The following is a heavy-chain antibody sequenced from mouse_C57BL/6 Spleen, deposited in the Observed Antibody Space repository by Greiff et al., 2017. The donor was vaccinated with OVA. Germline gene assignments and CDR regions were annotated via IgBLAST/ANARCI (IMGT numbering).Heavy chain of an antibody. D-gene: IGHD2-12*01. J-gene: IGHJ3*01. CDR3: AREGAIITSWFAY. V-gene: IGHV3-6*01. CDR2: ISYDGSN. Sequence: EVKLVESGPGLVKPSQSLSLTCSVTGYSITSGYYWNWIRQFPGNKLEWMGYISYDGSNNYNPSLKNRISITRDTSKNQFFLKLNSVTTEDTATYYCAREGAIITSWFAYWGQGTLVTVSA. CDR1: GYSITSGYY.